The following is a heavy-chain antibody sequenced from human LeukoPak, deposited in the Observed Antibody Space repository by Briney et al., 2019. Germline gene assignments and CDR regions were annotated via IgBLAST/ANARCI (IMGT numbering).Heavy chain of an antibody. CDR2: IGWNSGSI. Sequence: GGSLRLACAASGFTFDDYAMHWVRQAPGKGLEWVSGIGWNSGSIGYADSVKGRFTISRDNAKNSLYLQMNSLRAEDTALYYCAKDIWVRRWLQLCDYWGQGTLVTVSS. D-gene: IGHD5-24*01. J-gene: IGHJ4*02. CDR1: GFTFDDYA. CDR3: AKDIWVRRWLQLCDY. V-gene: IGHV3-9*01.